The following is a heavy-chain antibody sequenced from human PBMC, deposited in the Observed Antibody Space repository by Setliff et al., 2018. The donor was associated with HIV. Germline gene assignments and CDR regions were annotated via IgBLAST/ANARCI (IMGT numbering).Heavy chain of an antibody. CDR3: ARVLLRTNPLYGVASNWFDP. D-gene: IGHD2-8*01. J-gene: IGHJ5*02. Sequence: GGSLRLSCAASGLTFRNHWMSWVRQAPGKGLEWVANIKQDGTEKYYVGSVKGRFTSSRDNAKSSLFLQMSGLRPEDTAVYYCARVLLRTNPLYGVASNWFDPWGQGILVTVSS. CDR2: IKQDGTEK. V-gene: IGHV3-7*03. CDR1: GLTFRNHW.